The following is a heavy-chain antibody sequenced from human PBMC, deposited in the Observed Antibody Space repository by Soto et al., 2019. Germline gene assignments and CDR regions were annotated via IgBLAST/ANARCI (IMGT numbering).Heavy chain of an antibody. CDR3: AKVYYYDSSGYYPFDY. Sequence: GGSLRLSCAASGFTFSSYAMSWVRQAPGKGLEWVSAISGSGGSTYYADSVKGRFTISRDNSKNTLYLQMNSLRAEDTAVYYCAKVYYYDSSGYYPFDYWGQGTLVTVSS. D-gene: IGHD3-22*01. CDR2: ISGSGGST. J-gene: IGHJ4*02. CDR1: GFTFSSYA. V-gene: IGHV3-23*01.